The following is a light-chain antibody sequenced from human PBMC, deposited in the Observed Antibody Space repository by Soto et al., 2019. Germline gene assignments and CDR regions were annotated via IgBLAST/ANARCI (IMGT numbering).Light chain of an antibody. Sequence: IEVTPSPSSLAASVVDRVTITCRASQTIGTYLNWYRHKSGAAPELLIYDASTLQSGVPSRFRGGASGTDFTLTISSLQLDDFATYYCQQSYNTPLTFGQGTKVDIK. J-gene: IGKJ1*01. V-gene: IGKV1-39*01. CDR1: QTIGTY. CDR3: QQSYNTPLT. CDR2: DAS.